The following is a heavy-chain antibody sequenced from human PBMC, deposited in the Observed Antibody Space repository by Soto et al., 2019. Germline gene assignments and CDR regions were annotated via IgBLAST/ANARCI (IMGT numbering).Heavy chain of an antibody. CDR3: ARDPAEEMTTVTIGDYYYGMDV. CDR1: GGTFSSYA. V-gene: IGHV1-69*13. CDR2: IIPIFGTA. J-gene: IGHJ6*02. D-gene: IGHD4-17*01. Sequence: ASVKVSCKASGGTFSSYAISWVRQAPGQGLEWMGGIIPIFGTANYAQKFQGRVTITADESTSTAYMELSSLRSEDTAVYYCARDPAEEMTTVTIGDYYYGMDVWGQGTTVTVSS.